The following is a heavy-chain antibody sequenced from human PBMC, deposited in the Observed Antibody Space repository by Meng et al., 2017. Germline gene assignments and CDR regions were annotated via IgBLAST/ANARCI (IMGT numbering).Heavy chain of an antibody. CDR1: GFTFDDYA. Sequence: SLKISCAASGFTFDDYAMHWVRQAPGKGLEWVSGINWNSGNIGYADSVKGRFIISRDNAKNSLYLQMNSLRAEDTALYYCAKGIDYYGPYYFDYWGQGTLVTVSS. CDR3: AKGIDYYGPYYFDY. J-gene: IGHJ4*02. V-gene: IGHV3-9*01. D-gene: IGHD3-10*01. CDR2: INWNSGNI.